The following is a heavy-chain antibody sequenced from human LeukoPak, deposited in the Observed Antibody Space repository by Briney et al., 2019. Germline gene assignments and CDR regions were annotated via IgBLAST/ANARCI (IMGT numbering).Heavy chain of an antibody. D-gene: IGHD5-18*01. J-gene: IGHJ4*02. CDR1: GGSISSGGYY. CDR3: ARGSDSYGN. V-gene: IGHV4-30-2*01. CDR2: IYHSGST. Sequence: PSRTLSLTCTVSGGSISSGGYYWSWIRQPPGKGLEWIGYIYHSGSTYYNPSLKSRVTISVDRSKNQFSLKLSSVTAADTAVYYCARGSDSYGNWGQGTLVTVSS.